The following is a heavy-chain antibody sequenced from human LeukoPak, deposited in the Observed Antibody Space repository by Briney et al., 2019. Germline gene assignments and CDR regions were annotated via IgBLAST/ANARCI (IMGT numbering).Heavy chain of an antibody. J-gene: IGHJ3*02. CDR2: ISSSGSTI. V-gene: IGHV3-11*04. D-gene: IGHD2-21*01. CDR3: ARGDVVVIGYDAFDI. Sequence: PGGSLRLSCAASGFTFSDYYMSWIRQAPGKGLEWVSYISSSGSTIYYADSVKGRFTISRDNAKNSLYLQMNGLRAEDTAVYYCARGDVVVIGYDAFDIWGQGTMVTVSS. CDR1: GFTFSDYY.